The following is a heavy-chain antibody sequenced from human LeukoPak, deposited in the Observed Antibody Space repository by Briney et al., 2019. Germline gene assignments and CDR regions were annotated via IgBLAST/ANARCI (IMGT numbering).Heavy chain of an antibody. CDR1: GFTFSSYG. CDR3: ASPGPLYDTSGYYFDDAFDI. CDR2: IYSGGDT. D-gene: IGHD3-22*01. V-gene: IGHV3-66*01. J-gene: IGHJ3*02. Sequence: HPGGSLRLSCAASGFTFSSYGMSWVRQTPGKWLEWVSIIYSGGDTFYAGSVKGRFTISRDTSKNTVSLQMNSLRADDTAVYFCASPGPLYDTSGYYFDDAFDIWGQGTMVTGSS.